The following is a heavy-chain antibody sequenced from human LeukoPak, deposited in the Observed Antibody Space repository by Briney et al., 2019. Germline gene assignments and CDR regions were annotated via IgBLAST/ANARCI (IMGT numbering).Heavy chain of an antibody. CDR1: GGSISSGDYY. Sequence: SETLSLTCTVSGGSISSGDYYWSWIRQPPGKGLECIGYIYYSGSTYYNPSLKSRVTISVDTSKNQFSLKLSSVTAADTAVYYCARGRFLEWLLTKAHYYMDVWGKGTTVTVSS. CDR2: IYYSGST. V-gene: IGHV4-30-4*08. CDR3: ARGRFLEWLLTKAHYYMDV. J-gene: IGHJ6*03. D-gene: IGHD3-3*01.